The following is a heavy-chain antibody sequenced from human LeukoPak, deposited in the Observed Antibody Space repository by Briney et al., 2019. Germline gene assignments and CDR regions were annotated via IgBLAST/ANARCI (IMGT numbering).Heavy chain of an antibody. CDR1: GGTFSSYA. D-gene: IGHD2-2*01. CDR3: ARDHRLQLENWFDP. Sequence: AVKVSCKASGGTFSSYAISWVRQAPGQGLEWMGGIIPIFGTAKYAQKFQGRVTITADESTSTAYMELSSLRSDDTAVYFCARDHRLQLENWFDPWGQGTLVTVSS. J-gene: IGHJ5*02. CDR2: IIPIFGTA. V-gene: IGHV1-69*13.